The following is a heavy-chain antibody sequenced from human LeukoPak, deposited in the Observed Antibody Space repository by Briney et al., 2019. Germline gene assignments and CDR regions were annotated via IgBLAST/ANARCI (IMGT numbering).Heavy chain of an antibody. V-gene: IGHV4-59*01. CDR3: AKWHERLLAFDS. Sequence: SETLSLTCTVSGDSITSYYWNWIRQSPEKGLEWIGYIHHTGKNYYNPSLKSRITMSVDTSKSQFFLKLSSVTAADTAVYYCAKWHERLLAFDSWGQGTLVTVSS. CDR1: GDSITSYY. J-gene: IGHJ4*02. D-gene: IGHD1-1*01. CDR2: IHHTGKN.